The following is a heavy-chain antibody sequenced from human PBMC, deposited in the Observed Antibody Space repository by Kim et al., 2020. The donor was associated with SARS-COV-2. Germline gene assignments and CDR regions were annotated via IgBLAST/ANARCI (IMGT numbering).Heavy chain of an antibody. CDR3: ARGGGAYCGGDCDRTFDS. V-gene: IGHV3-66*01. Sequence: GGSLRLSCAASGITVSTDYMSWVRQAPGKGLEWVSVIYSDGSTYYSDSVKGRFTMSRDNPSNTVYLQMNSLRAEDTAVYYCARGGGAYCGGDCDRTFDSWRQGTLVSVSP. CDR1: GITVSTDY. CDR2: IYSDGST. J-gene: IGHJ4*02. D-gene: IGHD2-21*02.